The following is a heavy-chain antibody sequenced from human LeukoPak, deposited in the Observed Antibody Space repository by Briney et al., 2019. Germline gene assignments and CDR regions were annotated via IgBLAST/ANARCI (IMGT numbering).Heavy chain of an antibody. Sequence: PGGSLRLSCAASGFTFSSYSMNWVRQAPGKGLEWVSYISSSSSTIYYADSVKGRFTISRDNAKNSLYLQMNSLRAEDTAVYYCASLLADYGGNSLFDYWGQGTLVTVSS. CDR3: ASLLADYGGNSLFDY. D-gene: IGHD4-23*01. J-gene: IGHJ4*02. V-gene: IGHV3-48*01. CDR2: ISSSSSTI. CDR1: GFTFSSYS.